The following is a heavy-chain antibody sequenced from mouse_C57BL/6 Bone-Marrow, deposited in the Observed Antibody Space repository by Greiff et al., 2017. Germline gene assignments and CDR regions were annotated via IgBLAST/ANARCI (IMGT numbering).Heavy chain of an antibody. V-gene: IGHV1-81*01. CDR2: IYPRSGNT. D-gene: IGHD1-1*01. Sequence: QVQLQQSGAELARPGASVKLSCKASGYTFTSYGISWVKQRTGQGLEWIGEIYPRSGNTYYNEKFKGKATLTADKSSSTAYMELRSLTSEDSAVYFCARWYYGSSVWYFDVWGTGTTVTVSS. CDR1: GYTFTSYG. CDR3: ARWYYGSSVWYFDV. J-gene: IGHJ1*03.